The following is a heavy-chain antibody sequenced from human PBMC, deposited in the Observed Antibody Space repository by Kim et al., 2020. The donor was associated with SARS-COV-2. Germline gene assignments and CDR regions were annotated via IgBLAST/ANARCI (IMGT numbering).Heavy chain of an antibody. D-gene: IGHD6-13*01. CDR3: ARGRVYQSYGAIAAAGTSWFDP. CDR1: GYTFTSYA. CDR2: INAGNGNT. J-gene: IGHJ5*02. Sequence: ASVEVSCKASGYTFTSYAMHWVRQAPGQRLEWMGWINAGNGNTKYSQKFQGRVTITRDTSASTAYMELSSLRSEDTAVYYCARGRVYQSYGAIAAAGTSWFDPWGQGTLVTVSS. V-gene: IGHV1-3*01.